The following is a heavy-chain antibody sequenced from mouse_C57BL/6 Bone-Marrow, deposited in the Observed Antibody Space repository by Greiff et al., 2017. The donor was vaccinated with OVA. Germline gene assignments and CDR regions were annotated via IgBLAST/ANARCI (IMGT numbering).Heavy chain of an antibody. CDR2: ISSGGSYT. D-gene: IGHD1-1*01. J-gene: IGHJ4*01. CDR3: AREGPYYYGSSSLAMDY. CDR1: GFTFSSYG. V-gene: IGHV5-6*01. Sequence: EVQGVESGGDLVKPGGSLKLSCAASGFTFSSYGMSWVRQTPDKRLEWVATISSGGSYTYYPDSVKGRFTISRDNAKNTLYLQMSSLKSEDTAMYYCAREGPYYYGSSSLAMDYWGQGTSVTVSS.